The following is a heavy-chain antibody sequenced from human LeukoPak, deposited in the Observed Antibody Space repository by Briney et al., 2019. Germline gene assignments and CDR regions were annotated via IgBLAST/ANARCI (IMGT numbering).Heavy chain of an antibody. CDR3: ASQLVVAAMSWFDP. D-gene: IGHD2-15*01. CDR2: IIPIFGTA. J-gene: IGHJ5*02. CDR1: GGTFSNYA. Sequence: SVKVSCKASGGTFSNYAISWVRQAPGQGLEWMGGIIPIFGTANYAQKFQGRVTITTDESTSTAYMELSSLRSEDTAVYYCASQLVVAAMSWFDPWGQGTLVTVSS. V-gene: IGHV1-69*05.